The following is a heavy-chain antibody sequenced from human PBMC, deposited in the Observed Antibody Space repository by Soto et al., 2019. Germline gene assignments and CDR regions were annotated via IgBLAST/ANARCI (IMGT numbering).Heavy chain of an antibody. V-gene: IGHV4-39*01. CDR2: IYYSGST. J-gene: IGHJ6*02. D-gene: IGHD1-1*01. Sequence: PSETLSLTCTVSGGSISSSSYYWGWIRQPPGKGLEWIGSIYYSGSTYYNPSLKSRVTISVDTSKNQFSLKLSSVTAADTAVYYCARPRTDYYYGMDVWGQGTTVT. CDR1: GGSISSSSYY. CDR3: ARPRTDYYYGMDV.